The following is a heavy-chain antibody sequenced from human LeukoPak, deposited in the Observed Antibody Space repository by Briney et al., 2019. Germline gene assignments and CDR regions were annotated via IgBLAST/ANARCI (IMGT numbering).Heavy chain of an antibody. D-gene: IGHD2/OR15-2a*01. J-gene: IGHJ6*03. CDR3: ARDLDFRGAGDNYYMDV. CDR2: INPNSGGT. Sequence: GASVKVSCKASGYTFTGYYMHWVRQAPGQGLEWMGWINPNSGGTNHAQKFQGRVTMTRDTSISTAYMELSRLRSDDTAVYYCARDLDFRGAGDNYYMDVWGKGTTVTVSS. V-gene: IGHV1-2*02. CDR1: GYTFTGYY.